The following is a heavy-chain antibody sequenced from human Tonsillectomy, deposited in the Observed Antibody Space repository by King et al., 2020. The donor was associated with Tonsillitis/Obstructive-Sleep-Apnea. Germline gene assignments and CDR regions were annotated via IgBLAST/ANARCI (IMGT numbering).Heavy chain of an antibody. Sequence: VQLVESGGGLVQPGGSLRLSCAASGFTFDNYWMSWVRQAPGKGLEWVANIQQDGSEKYYVDSVKGRFTISRDNAKNSLYLQMNNLRAEDTALYYCARVYSSHYYYMAVWGKGTTVTVSS. CDR2: IQQDGSEK. CDR3: ARVYSSHYYYMAV. D-gene: IGHD4-11*01. J-gene: IGHJ6*03. CDR1: GFTFDNYW. V-gene: IGHV3-7*01.